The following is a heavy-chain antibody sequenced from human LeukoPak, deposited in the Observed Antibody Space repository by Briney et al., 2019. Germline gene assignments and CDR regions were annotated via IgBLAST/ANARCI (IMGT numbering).Heavy chain of an antibody. J-gene: IGHJ4*02. Sequence: PGGSPRLSCAASGFTFSSYSMSWVRQSPGKGLEWVANIKEDGSQKYYVDSVKGRFTISRDNAKNSLYLQMNSLRGEDTAVYYCARGLTRSDYWGQGTLVTVSS. CDR1: GFTFSSYS. V-gene: IGHV3-7*04. CDR2: IKEDGSQK. CDR3: ARGLTRSDY.